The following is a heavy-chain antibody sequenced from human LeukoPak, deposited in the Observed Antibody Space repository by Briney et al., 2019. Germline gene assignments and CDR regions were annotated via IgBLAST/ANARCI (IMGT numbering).Heavy chain of an antibody. Sequence: GGSLRLSCAAFGFTFSSYEMNWVRQAPGKGLEWVSYISNSGSTIYYADSVKGRFTISRDNAKNPLYLQMDSLRAEDTAVYYCSRDRRSRWPRNIPYWVEGGLVAVPS. V-gene: IGHV3-48*03. CDR1: GFTFSSYE. D-gene: IGHD6-19*01. J-gene: IGHJ4*02. CDR2: ISNSGSTI. CDR3: SRDRRSRWPRNIPY.